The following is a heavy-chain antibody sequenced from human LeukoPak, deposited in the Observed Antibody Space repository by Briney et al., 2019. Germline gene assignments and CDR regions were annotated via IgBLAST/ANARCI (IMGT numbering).Heavy chain of an antibody. CDR1: GGSISSYY. J-gene: IGHJ5*02. CDR2: IYYSGNT. CDR3: ASRSGSYPYWFDP. Sequence: SETLSLTCTVSGGSISSYYWSWIRQPPGKGLEWIGYIYYSGNTNYNPSLKSRVTISVDTSKNQFSLKLSSVTAADTAVYYCASRSGSYPYWFDPWGQGTLVTVSS. D-gene: IGHD3-10*01. V-gene: IGHV4-59*01.